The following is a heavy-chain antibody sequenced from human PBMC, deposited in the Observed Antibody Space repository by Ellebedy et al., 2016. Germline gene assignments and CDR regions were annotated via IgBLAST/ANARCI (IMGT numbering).Heavy chain of an antibody. Sequence: ASVKVSCKASGGTLTDYVISWVRQAPGEGLEWMGRIIQILDIPHYAQKFQGRVTITADKSTSTAYMELSSLRSEDTAVYYCARAPPPRGDRSADAFDIWGQGTMVTVSS. J-gene: IGHJ3*02. V-gene: IGHV1-69*04. CDR2: IIQILDIP. D-gene: IGHD7-27*01. CDR1: GGTLTDYV. CDR3: ARAPPPRGDRSADAFDI.